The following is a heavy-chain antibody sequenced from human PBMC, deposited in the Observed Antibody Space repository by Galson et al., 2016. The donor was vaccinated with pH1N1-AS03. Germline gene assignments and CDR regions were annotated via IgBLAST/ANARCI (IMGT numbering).Heavy chain of an antibody. Sequence: SVKVSCKASDYTYTISWVRQAPGQGLEWMGYISTYNSETHYSQKFRGRITMTTDTSTRIAYMELRSLTSDDTALYFCAGGTSDAFDVWGQGTVVTVSP. D-gene: IGHD1-1*01. J-gene: IGHJ3*01. CDR2: ISTYNSET. CDR3: AGGTSDAFDV. CDR1: DYTYT. V-gene: IGHV1-18*01.